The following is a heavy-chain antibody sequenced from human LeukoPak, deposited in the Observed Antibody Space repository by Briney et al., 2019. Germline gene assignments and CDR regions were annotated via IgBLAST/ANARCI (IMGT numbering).Heavy chain of an antibody. CDR2: IIPIFGTA. V-gene: IGHV1-69*13. Sequence: GASVKVSCKASGGTFSSYSISWVRQAPGHGLEWMGGIIPIFGTANYAQKFQGRVTITADESTSTAYMELSRLRSEDTAVYYCAREGPLVGVPGMCNLLHWGQGTLVTVSS. J-gene: IGHJ1*01. D-gene: IGHD1-26*01. CDR3: AREGPLVGVPGMCNLLH. CDR1: GGTFSSYS.